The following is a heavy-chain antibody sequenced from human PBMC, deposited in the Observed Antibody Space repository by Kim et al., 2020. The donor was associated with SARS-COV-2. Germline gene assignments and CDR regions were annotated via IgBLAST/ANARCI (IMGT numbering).Heavy chain of an antibody. D-gene: IGHD3-3*01. V-gene: IGHV4-59*08. CDR1: NASISDYY. CDR3: ARHAIWPPYFDY. CDR2: IYYSGRA. Sequence: SETLSLTCTVSNASISDYYWTWIRQPPGKGLEYIGYIYYSGRAVYNPSLQSRVTMSVDTSKNQFSLNLNSLTAADTAVYFCARHAIWPPYFDYWGQGNLVTVSS. J-gene: IGHJ4*02.